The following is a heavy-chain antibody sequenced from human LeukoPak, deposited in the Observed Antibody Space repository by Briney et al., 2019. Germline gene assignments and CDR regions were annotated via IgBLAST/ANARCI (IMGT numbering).Heavy chain of an antibody. Sequence: SETLSLTCTVSGGSISSGVYYWSWIRQHPGKGLEWIGYIYYSGSTYYNPSLKSRVTISVDTSKNQFSLKLSSVTAADTAVYYCARGSIAVAGTSNWFDPWGQGTLVTVSS. J-gene: IGHJ5*02. V-gene: IGHV4-31*03. CDR3: ARGSIAVAGTSNWFDP. CDR1: GGSISSGVYY. CDR2: IYYSGST. D-gene: IGHD6-19*01.